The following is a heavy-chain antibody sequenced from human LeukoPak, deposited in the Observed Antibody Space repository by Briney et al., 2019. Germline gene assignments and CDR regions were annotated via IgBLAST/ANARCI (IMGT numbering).Heavy chain of an antibody. CDR2: MNPNSGNT. V-gene: IGHV1-8*02. D-gene: IGHD5-24*01. Sequence: GASVKVSCKASGYTFTSYGISWVRQAPGQGLEWMGWMNPNSGNTGYAQKFQGRVTMTRNTSISTAYMELSSLRSEDTAVYYCARGRPWLRDGYNYYFDYWGQGTLVTVSS. J-gene: IGHJ4*02. CDR1: GYTFTSYG. CDR3: ARGRPWLRDGYNYYFDY.